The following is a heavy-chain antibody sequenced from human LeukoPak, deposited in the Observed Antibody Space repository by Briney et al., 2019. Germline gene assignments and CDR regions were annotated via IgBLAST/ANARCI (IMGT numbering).Heavy chain of an antibody. V-gene: IGHV1-24*01. CDR3: SGWYRYDAFDI. Sequence: GASVKVSCKVSGYTLTELSMHWVRQAPGKGLEWMGGFDPEDGETIYAQKFQGRVTMTEDTSTDTAYMELGSLRSEDTAVYYCSGWYRYDAFDIWGQGTMVTVSS. J-gene: IGHJ3*02. CDR2: FDPEDGET. D-gene: IGHD6-19*01. CDR1: GYTLTELS.